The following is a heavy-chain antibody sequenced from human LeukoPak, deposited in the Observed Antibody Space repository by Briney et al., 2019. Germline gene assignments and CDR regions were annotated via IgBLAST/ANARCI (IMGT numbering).Heavy chain of an antibody. D-gene: IGHD3-10*01. CDR2: ISGSGGST. V-gene: IGHV3-23*01. CDR3: AKEATLIPMVRGVIRTYYFDY. J-gene: IGHJ4*02. CDR1: GFTFSSYA. Sequence: GGSLRLSCAASGFTFSSYAMSWVRQAPGKGLEWVSAISGSGGSTYYADSVKGRFTISRDNSKNTLYLQMNSLRAEDTAVYYCAKEATLIPMVRGVIRTYYFDYWGQGTLVTVSS.